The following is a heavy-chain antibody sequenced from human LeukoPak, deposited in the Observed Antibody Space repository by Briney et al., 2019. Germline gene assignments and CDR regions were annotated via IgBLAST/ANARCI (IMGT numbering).Heavy chain of an antibody. Sequence: SETLSLTCAVYGGSFSGYYWSWIRQPPGKGLGWIGEINHSGSTNYNPSLKSRVTISVDTSKNQFSLKLSSVTAADTAVYYCARHRTYGSGSYYSRYYYYMDVWGKGTTVTISS. D-gene: IGHD3-10*01. CDR1: GGSFSGYY. CDR3: ARHRTYGSGSYYSRYYYYMDV. V-gene: IGHV4-34*01. J-gene: IGHJ6*03. CDR2: INHSGST.